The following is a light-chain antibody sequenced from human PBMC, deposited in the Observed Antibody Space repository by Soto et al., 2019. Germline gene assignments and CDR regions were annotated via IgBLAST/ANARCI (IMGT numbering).Light chain of an antibody. CDR2: SDD. V-gene: IGLV1-44*01. Sequence: QSVLTQPPSLSGTPGQRVTISCSGSNSNIGRYPVNWYQHFPGTAPKILIYSDDERPSGVPGRFSGSKSGTSASLAISGLQSEDEAEYYCAAWDDNLNGPLFGGGTKLTVL. CDR1: NSNIGRYP. CDR3: AAWDDNLNGPL. J-gene: IGLJ3*02.